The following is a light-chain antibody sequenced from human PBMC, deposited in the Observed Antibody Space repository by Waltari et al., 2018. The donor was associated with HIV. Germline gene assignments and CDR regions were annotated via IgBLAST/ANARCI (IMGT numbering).Light chain of an antibody. CDR2: RNN. Sequence: QSVLTQPPSASGTPGQRVTISCSGSSSNIGSNYIYWYQQLPGTAPKLLIYRNNPRPSGLPDRFSGAKSGTPASLAIPGLRSEDEADYSCAAWDDSLSGWVFGGGTKLTVL. CDR3: AAWDDSLSGWV. J-gene: IGLJ3*02. CDR1: SSNIGSNY. V-gene: IGLV1-47*01.